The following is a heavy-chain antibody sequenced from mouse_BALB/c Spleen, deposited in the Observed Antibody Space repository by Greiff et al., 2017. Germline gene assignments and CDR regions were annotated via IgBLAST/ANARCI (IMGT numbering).Heavy chain of an antibody. J-gene: IGHJ4*01. CDR1: GYSITSDYA. Sequence: EVKLMESGPGLVKPSQSLSLTCTVTGYSITSDYAWNWIRQFPGNKLEWMGYISYSGSTSYNPSLKSRISITRDTSKNQFFLQLNSVTTEDTATYYCALYDGYYAMDYWGQGTSVTVSS. V-gene: IGHV3-2*02. CDR2: ISYSGST. CDR3: ALYDGYYAMDY. D-gene: IGHD2-3*01.